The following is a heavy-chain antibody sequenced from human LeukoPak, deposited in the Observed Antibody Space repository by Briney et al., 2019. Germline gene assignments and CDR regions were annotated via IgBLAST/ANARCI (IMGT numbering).Heavy chain of an antibody. D-gene: IGHD2-8*01. J-gene: IGHJ5*02. V-gene: IGHV4-34*01. Sequence: SETLSLTCAVYGGSFSGYYWSWIRQPPGKGLEWIGEINHSGSTNYNPSLKSRVTISVDTSKNQFSLKLSSVTAADTAVYYCVRVKDIVLMVYAGGNWFDPWGQGTLVTVSS. CDR2: INHSGST. CDR3: VRVKDIVLMVYAGGNWFDP. CDR1: GGSFSGYY.